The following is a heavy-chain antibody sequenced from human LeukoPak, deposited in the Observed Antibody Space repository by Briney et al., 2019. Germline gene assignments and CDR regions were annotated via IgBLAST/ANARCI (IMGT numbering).Heavy chain of an antibody. J-gene: IGHJ4*02. D-gene: IGHD3-16*01. Sequence: GASVKVSCKATGYTFTSYGISWVRQAPGQGLEWMGWISSNSDNTNYAQKLQGRVTMTTDTSTSTAYMELRSLRSDDTAVYYRARDWGSIKVITDYWGQGTLVTVSS. CDR3: ARDWGSIKVITDY. CDR2: ISSNSDNT. V-gene: IGHV1-18*01. CDR1: GYTFTSYG.